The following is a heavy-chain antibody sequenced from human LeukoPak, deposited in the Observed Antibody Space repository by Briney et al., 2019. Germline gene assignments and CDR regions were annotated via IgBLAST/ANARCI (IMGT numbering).Heavy chain of an antibody. D-gene: IGHD1-26*01. CDR2: INPSGGST. CDR1: GYTFTSYY. J-gene: IGHJ4*02. Sequence: GASVKVSRKASGYTFTSYYMHWVRQAPGQGLEWMGIINPSGGSTSYAQKFQGRVTMTRDTSTSTVYMELSSLRSEDTAVHYCAVNRIVGATYYFDYWGQGTLVTVSS. CDR3: AVNRIVGATYYFDY. V-gene: IGHV1-46*01.